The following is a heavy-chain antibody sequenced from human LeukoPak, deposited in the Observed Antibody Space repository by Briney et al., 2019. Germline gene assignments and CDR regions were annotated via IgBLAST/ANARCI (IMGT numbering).Heavy chain of an antibody. V-gene: IGHV3-7*03. D-gene: IGHD6-13*01. CDR1: GFSFSTYW. CDR2: IKQDESEK. CDR3: ASGRQLGR. J-gene: IGHJ4*02. Sequence: PGGSLRLSCAASGFSFSTYWMSWVRQAPGKGLEWVANIKQDESEKYYLDSVKGRFTISRDNTKNSLYLQMNSLRVEDTAVYYCASGRQLGRWGQGTLVTVSS.